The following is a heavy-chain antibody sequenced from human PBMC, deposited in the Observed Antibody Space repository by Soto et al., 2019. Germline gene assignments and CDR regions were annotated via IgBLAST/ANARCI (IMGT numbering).Heavy chain of an antibody. CDR2: IYYSGST. CDR3: ARARDDFWRDLPS. V-gene: IGHV4-31*03. J-gene: IGHJ5*02. Sequence: QVQLQESGPGLVKPSQTLSLTCTVSGGSISSGGYYWSWIRQHPGKGLEWIGYIYYSGSTYYNPSPKSRVTIPVDTSKNQFYLKLSSVTAAATAVYSCARARDDFWRDLPSWGQGTLVTVSS. CDR1: GGSISSGGYY. D-gene: IGHD3-3*01.